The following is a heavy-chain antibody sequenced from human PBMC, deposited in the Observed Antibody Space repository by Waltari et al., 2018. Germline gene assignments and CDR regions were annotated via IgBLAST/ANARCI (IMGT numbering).Heavy chain of an antibody. V-gene: IGHV3-30-3*01. CDR2: ISYDGSNK. CDR3: ARGSMVRGFFDY. J-gene: IGHJ4*02. CDR1: GFTCRSYA. Sequence: QVQLVESGGGVVQPGRSLRLSCAASGFTCRSYAMKWVCQAPGKGLEWVAFISYDGSNKYYADSVKGRFTISRDNSKNTLYLQMNSLRAEDTAVYYCARGSMVRGFFDYWGQGTLVTVSS. D-gene: IGHD3-10*01.